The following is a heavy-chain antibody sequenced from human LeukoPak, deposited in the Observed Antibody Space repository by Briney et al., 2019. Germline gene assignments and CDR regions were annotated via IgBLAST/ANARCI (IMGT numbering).Heavy chain of an antibody. CDR2: INSDGSST. D-gene: IGHD1-26*01. Sequence: GGSLRLSCAASGFSFDDYAIHWVRQAPGKGLEWVSRINSDGSSTSYADSVKGRFTISRDNAKNTLYLQMNSLRAEDTAVYYCVRGYDYWGQGTLVTVSS. J-gene: IGHJ4*02. V-gene: IGHV3-74*01. CDR1: GFSFDDYA. CDR3: VRGYDY.